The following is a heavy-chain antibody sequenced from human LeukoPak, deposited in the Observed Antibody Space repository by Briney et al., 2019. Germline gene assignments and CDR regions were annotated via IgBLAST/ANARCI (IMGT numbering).Heavy chain of an antibody. J-gene: IGHJ4*02. Sequence: GASVKVSCKVSGYTLTELSMHWVRQAPGKGLEWMGGFDPEDGETIYAQKFQGRVTTTEDTSTDTAYMELSSLRSEDTAVYYCATKPQWELRGYRDYWGQGTLVTVSS. V-gene: IGHV1-24*01. CDR3: ATKPQWELRGYRDY. CDR2: FDPEDGET. D-gene: IGHD1-26*01. CDR1: GYTLTELS.